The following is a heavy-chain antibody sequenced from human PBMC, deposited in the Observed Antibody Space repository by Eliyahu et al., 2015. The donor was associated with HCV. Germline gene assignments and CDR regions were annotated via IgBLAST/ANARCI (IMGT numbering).Heavy chain of an antibody. CDR3: ARMNSSGWYGDWFDP. J-gene: IGHJ5*02. Sequence: QVTLRESGPALVKPTQTLTLTCTFSGFSLSTSGMCVSWIRQPPGKALEWLARIDWDDDKYYSTSLKTRLTISKDTSKNQVVLTMTNMDPVDTATYYCARMNSSGWYGDWFDPWGQGTLVTVSS. D-gene: IGHD6-19*01. CDR2: IDWDDDK. V-gene: IGHV2-70*15. CDR1: GFSLSTSGMC.